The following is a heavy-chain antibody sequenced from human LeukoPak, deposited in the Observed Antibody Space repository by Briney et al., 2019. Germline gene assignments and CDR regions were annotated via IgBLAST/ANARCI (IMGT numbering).Heavy chain of an antibody. CDR3: ARGFIVAGRDYGLNYYYYMDV. CDR1: GYTFTSYY. D-gene: IGHD6-19*01. CDR2: INPSGGST. V-gene: IGHV1-46*01. J-gene: IGHJ6*03. Sequence: ASVKVSCKASGYTFTSYYMHWVRQAPGQGLEWMGIINPSGGSTSYAQKFQGRVTMTRDTSTSTVYMELSRLRSDDTAVYYCARGFIVAGRDYGLNYYYYMDVWGKGTTVTVSS.